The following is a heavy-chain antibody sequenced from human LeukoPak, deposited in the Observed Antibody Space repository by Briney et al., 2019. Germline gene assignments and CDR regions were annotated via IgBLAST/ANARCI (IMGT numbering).Heavy chain of an antibody. Sequence: GGSLRLSCAASVFTFNNYAIGWVRQAPGKGLEWVSGISFRGTITYYADSVKGRFTISRDNSKNTLYLQMSGLRAEDTAIYSCAKDPRGGAVDALFFEFWGQGTPVTVSS. D-gene: IGHD6-19*01. V-gene: IGHV3-23*01. CDR1: VFTFNNYA. J-gene: IGHJ4*02. CDR2: ISFRGTIT. CDR3: AKDPRGGAVDALFFEF.